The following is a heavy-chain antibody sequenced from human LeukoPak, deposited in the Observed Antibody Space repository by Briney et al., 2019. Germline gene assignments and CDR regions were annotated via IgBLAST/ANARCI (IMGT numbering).Heavy chain of an antibody. V-gene: IGHV3-21*01. CDR2: ISSSSSYI. Sequence: TGGSLRLSCAASGFTFSSYSMNWVRQAPGKGLEWVSSISSSSSYIYYADSVKGRFTISRDNAKNSLYLQMNSLRAEDTAVYYCARDKPGIAVAGTLFDYWGQGTLVTVSS. J-gene: IGHJ4*02. CDR3: ARDKPGIAVAGTLFDY. CDR1: GFTFSSYS. D-gene: IGHD6-19*01.